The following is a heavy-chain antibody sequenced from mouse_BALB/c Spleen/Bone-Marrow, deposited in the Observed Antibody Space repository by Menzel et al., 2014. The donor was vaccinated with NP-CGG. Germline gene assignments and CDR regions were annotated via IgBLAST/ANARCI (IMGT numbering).Heavy chain of an antibody. CDR1: GYAFSVYW. CDR3: ARGGISVDY. V-gene: IGHV1-80*01. J-gene: IGHJ2*01. CDR2: IYPGDGDT. Sequence: VQLVESGAGLVRPGSSVKISCKASGYAFSVYWMNWVKQRPGQGLEWIGQIYPGDGDTNYNGKFKGRATLTADKSSNTAYMQLSSLTSEDSAVYFCARGGISVDYWGQGTTLTVSS.